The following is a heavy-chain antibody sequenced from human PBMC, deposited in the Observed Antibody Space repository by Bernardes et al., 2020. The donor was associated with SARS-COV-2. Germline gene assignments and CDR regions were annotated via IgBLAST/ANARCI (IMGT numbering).Heavy chain of an antibody. D-gene: IGHD2-2*01. CDR3: ARVLGYCSSTSCYPYYYYYMDV. J-gene: IGHJ6*03. V-gene: IGHV1-18*01. CDR2: ISAYNGNT. Sequence: DSVQVSCKASGYTFTSYGISWVRQAPGQGLEWMGWISAYNGNTTYAQKLQGRVTMTTDTSTSTAYMELRSLRSDDTAVYYCARVLGYCSSTSCYPYYYYYMDVWGKGTTVTGSS. CDR1: GYTFTSYG.